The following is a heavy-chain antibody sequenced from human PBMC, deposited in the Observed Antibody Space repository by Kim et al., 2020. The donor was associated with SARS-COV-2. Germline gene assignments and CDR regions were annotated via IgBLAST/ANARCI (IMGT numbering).Heavy chain of an antibody. Sequence: GGSLRLSCAASGFTFSSYAMNWVRQAPGKGLEWVSIISGDGDTTYYADSVKGRFTISRDNSKSTLYLQMNSLRDEDTAVYYCAKKTKTVSGNNWFDPWGQGTLVTVSS. CDR2: ISGDGDTT. V-gene: IGHV3-23*01. J-gene: IGHJ5*02. CDR1: GFTFSSYA. D-gene: IGHD4-4*01. CDR3: AKKTKTVSGNNWFDP.